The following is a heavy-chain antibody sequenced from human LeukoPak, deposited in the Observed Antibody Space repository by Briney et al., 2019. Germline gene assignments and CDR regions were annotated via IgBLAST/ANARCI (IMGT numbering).Heavy chain of an antibody. J-gene: IGHJ4*02. CDR1: GLSFSSYT. D-gene: IGHD3-16*01. CDR2: ISSTSGYI. CDR3: ARDKASVWRPFDY. V-gene: IGHV3-21*01. Sequence: PGGSLRLSCAPSGLSFSSYTIHWVRQAPGKGLEWVSSISSTSGYIYYADSVKGRFTISRDNAKNSLYLQMNSLRAEDTAVYYCARDKASVWRPFDYWGQGTLVTVSS.